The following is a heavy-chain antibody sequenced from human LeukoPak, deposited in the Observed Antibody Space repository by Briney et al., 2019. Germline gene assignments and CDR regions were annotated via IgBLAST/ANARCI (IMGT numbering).Heavy chain of an antibody. V-gene: IGHV4-39*01. CDR2: IYYSGST. J-gene: IGHJ6*03. D-gene: IGHD1-1*01. Sequence: SETLSLTCTISGGSISTESYFWGWVRQPPGMELEWIGNIYYSGSTYYNPSLKSRLTISVDTSKNRFSLRLTSVTAADTAVYYCARQVATGQYYYYFMDVWGKGTTVTVSS. CDR1: GGSISTESYF. CDR3: ARQVATGQYYYYFMDV.